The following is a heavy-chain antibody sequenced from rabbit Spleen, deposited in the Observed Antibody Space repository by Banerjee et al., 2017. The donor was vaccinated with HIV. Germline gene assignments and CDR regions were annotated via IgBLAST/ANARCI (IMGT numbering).Heavy chain of an antibody. J-gene: IGHJ4*01. CDR1: GFSFSSSYY. CDR2: IYTGSDTT. Sequence: QEQLVESGGGLVQPEGSLTLTCTASGFSFSSSYYMYWVRQAPGKGLEWIGCIYTGSDTTWYASWAKGRFTISKTSSTTVTLEMTSLTVADTATYFCARSISGVYRVNLWGQGTLVTVS. D-gene: IGHD1-1*01. V-gene: IGHV1S45*01. CDR3: ARSISGVYRVNL.